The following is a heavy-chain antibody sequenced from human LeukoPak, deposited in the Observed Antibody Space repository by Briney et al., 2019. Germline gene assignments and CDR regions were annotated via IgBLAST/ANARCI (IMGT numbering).Heavy chain of an antibody. D-gene: IGHD2-2*01. V-gene: IGHV6-1*01. CDR3: ARRLTQYDCFDP. CDR1: GDSVSSNSVT. Sequence: SQTLSLTCAISGDSVSSNSVTWNWIRQSPSRGLEWLGRTYYRSTWYNDYAVSVRGRITVNPDTSKDQFSLHLNSVTPEGTAVYYCARRLTQYDCFDPWGQGILVTVSS. J-gene: IGHJ5*02. CDR2: TYYRSTWYN.